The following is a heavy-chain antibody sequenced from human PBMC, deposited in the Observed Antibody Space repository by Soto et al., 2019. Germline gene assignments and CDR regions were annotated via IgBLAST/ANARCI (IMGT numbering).Heavy chain of an antibody. CDR2: ISGSGGST. V-gene: IGHV3-23*01. CDR1: GFTFSSYA. CDR3: AKVIVVVTAIPYGFFDY. Sequence: EVQLLESGGGLVQPGGSLRLSCAASGFTFSSYAMSWVRQAPGKGLEWVSAISGSGGSTYYADSVKGRFTISRDNSKNTLYLQMNSLRAEDTAVYYCAKVIVVVTAIPYGFFDYWGQGTLVTVSS. J-gene: IGHJ4*02. D-gene: IGHD2-21*02.